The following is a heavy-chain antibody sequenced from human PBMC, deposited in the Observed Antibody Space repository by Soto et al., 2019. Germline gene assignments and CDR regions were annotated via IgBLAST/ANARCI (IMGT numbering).Heavy chain of an antibody. V-gene: IGHV3-23*01. CDR1: GFTFSSYA. CDR3: AKDLRGLSWNEDPGAFDI. CDR2: ISGSGGST. J-gene: IGHJ3*02. Sequence: GGSLRLSCAASGFTFSSYAMSWVRQAPGKGLEWVSAISGSGGSTYYADSVKGRFTISRDNSKNTLYLQMNSLRAEDTAVYYCAKDLRGLSWNEDPGAFDIWGQGTMVTVSS. D-gene: IGHD1-1*01.